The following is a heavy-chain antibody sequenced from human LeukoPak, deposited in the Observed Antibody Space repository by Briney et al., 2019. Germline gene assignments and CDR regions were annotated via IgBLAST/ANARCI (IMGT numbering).Heavy chain of an antibody. V-gene: IGHV3-30*18. Sequence: PGGSLRLPCAASGFTFSSYGMHWVRQAPGKGLEWVAVISYDGSNKYYADSVKGRFTISRGNSKNTLYLQMNSLRAEDTAVYYCAKGLGYCSGGSCYSTLWYWGQGTLVTVSS. D-gene: IGHD2-15*01. J-gene: IGHJ4*02. CDR2: ISYDGSNK. CDR3: AKGLGYCSGGSCYSTLWY. CDR1: GFTFSSYG.